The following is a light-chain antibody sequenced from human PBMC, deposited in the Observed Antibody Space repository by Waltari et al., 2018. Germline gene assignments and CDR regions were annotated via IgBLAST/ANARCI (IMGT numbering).Light chain of an antibody. CDR1: QSVDTNY. J-gene: IGKJ4*01. Sequence: IVLTQSPGTLSLSPGERATLSCRASQSVDTNYLAWYQQRPGQGPRLLIYGTCNRATGIPDMFSGSGSGTDFTLRITRLEPEDSAIYYCQQYSSASLTFGGGTKMEI. CDR3: QQYSSASLT. CDR2: GTC. V-gene: IGKV3-20*01.